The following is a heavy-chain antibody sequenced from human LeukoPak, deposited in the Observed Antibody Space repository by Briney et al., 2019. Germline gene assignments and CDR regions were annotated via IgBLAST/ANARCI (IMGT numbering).Heavy chain of an antibody. CDR1: GGTFSSYA. V-gene: IGHV1-69*13. J-gene: IGHJ4*02. CDR3: ASRSTYYDFWSGYWPDY. D-gene: IGHD3-3*01. Sequence: SVKVSCKASGGTFSSYAISWVRQAPRQGLEWMGGIIPIFGTANYAQKFQGRVTITADESTSTAYMELSSLRSEDTAVYYCASRSTYYDFWSGYWPDYWGQGTLVTVSS. CDR2: IIPIFGTA.